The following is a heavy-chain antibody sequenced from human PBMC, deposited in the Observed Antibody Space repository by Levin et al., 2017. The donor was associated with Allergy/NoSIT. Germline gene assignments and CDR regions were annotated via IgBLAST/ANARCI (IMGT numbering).Heavy chain of an antibody. CDR1: GGYIGSYY. V-gene: IGHV4-59*08. CDR2: GYYSGST. D-gene: IGHD3-3*01. Sequence: TSETLSLTCTVSGGYIGSYYWGWIRQSPGKGLEWIGCGYYSGSTNYNPSLKSRVSISVDTSKKEFYLNLNSVTAADTAVYYCARGRGSSGYYTDDSFNVWGQGKMVTVSS. CDR3: ARGRGSSGYYTDDSFNV. J-gene: IGHJ3*01.